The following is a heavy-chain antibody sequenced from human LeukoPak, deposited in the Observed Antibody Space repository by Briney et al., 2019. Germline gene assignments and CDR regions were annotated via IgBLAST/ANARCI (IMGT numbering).Heavy chain of an antibody. V-gene: IGHV4-34*01. Sequence: KPSETLSLTCAVYGGSFSGYYWSWIRQPPGKGLEWIGEINHGGSTNYNPSLKSRVTISVDTSKNQFSLKLSSVTAADTAVYYCARGGGSWGQGTLVTVSS. CDR1: GGSFSGYY. CDR3: ARGGGS. D-gene: IGHD2-15*01. J-gene: IGHJ4*02. CDR2: INHGGST.